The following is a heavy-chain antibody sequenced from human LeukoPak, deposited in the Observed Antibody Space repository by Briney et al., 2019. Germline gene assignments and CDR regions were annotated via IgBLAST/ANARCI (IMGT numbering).Heavy chain of an antibody. D-gene: IGHD3-10*01. CDR1: GFTFNNYW. CDR2: IKQDGSEK. Sequence: PGGSLRLSCAASGFTFNNYWMSWVRQAPGKGLEWVANIKQDGSEKYYVDSVKGRFTISRDNAKNSLYLQMNSLRAEDTAVYYCSRLNSYYGMDVWGQGTTVTVSS. V-gene: IGHV3-7*03. CDR3: SRLNSYYGMDV. J-gene: IGHJ6*02.